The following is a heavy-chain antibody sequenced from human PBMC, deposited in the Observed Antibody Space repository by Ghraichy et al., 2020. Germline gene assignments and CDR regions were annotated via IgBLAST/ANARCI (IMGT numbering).Heavy chain of an antibody. CDR2: ISSTSSHT. CDR3: ARDRLGAGDFLYFYYGMDV. V-gene: IGHV3-11*06. J-gene: IGHJ6*02. Sequence: GGSLRLSCAASGFTFSDYYMSWIRQVPGKGLEWISSISSTSSHTNYADSVKGRFTISRDNAKNSLYLQMNSLRAEDTSVYYCARDRLGAGDFLYFYYGMDVWGLGTTVTVSS. CDR1: GFTFSDYY. D-gene: IGHD4-17*01.